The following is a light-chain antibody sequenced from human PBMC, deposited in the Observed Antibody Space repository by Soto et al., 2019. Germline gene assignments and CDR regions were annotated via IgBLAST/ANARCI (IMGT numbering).Light chain of an antibody. CDR3: SSDTTTTTLI. J-gene: IGLJ2*01. V-gene: IGLV2-14*01. CDR1: SSDIGTYNF. CDR2: EIN. Sequence: QSALTQPASVSGSPGQSITISCTGTSSDIGTYNFVSWYQQHPGTAPKLLIHEINNRPSGVSIRFSGSKSGNTASLTISGLQAEDEADYYCSSDTTTTTLIFGGGTKLTVL.